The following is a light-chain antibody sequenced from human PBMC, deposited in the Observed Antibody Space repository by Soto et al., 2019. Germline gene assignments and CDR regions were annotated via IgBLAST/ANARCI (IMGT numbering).Light chain of an antibody. J-gene: IGKJ1*01. CDR3: QQSYSLPPTWT. CDR2: AAS. V-gene: IGKV1-39*01. Sequence: DVQMTQSPSSLSASVGDRVTITCQASQDISNYLNWYQQKLGKAPKLLIYAASTLQSGVPSRFSGSGSGTEFTLTISSLQPEDFPTYYCQQSYSLPPTWTFGQGTKVDI. CDR1: QDISNY.